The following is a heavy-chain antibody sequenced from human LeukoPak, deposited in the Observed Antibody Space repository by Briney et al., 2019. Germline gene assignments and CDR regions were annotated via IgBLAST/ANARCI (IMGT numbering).Heavy chain of an antibody. Sequence: SETLSLTCSVSGASVSDDSYYWSWIRQPPGKGLEWIGFLYYSGRTNYSPSLSGRVSTSIDTSKNHFSLNLTSVTAADTAVYYCARGLSTGREDYFDFWGQGTLVSVSS. CDR2: LYYSGRT. CDR1: GASVSDDSYY. V-gene: IGHV4-61*03. J-gene: IGHJ4*02. CDR3: ARGLSTGREDYFDF. D-gene: IGHD1-1*01.